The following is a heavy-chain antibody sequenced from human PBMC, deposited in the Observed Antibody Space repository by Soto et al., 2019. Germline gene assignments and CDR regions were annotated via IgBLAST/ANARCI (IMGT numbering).Heavy chain of an antibody. CDR3: ARLGIGWEFPFYY. CDR2: IYHSGST. V-gene: IGHV4-61*08. Sequence: QVQLQESGPGLVKPSETLSLTCIVSGGSVSNDAYYWSWIRQPPGKGLEWIGYIYHSGSTYYNPSLKSRLTISVDTSATQFSLKVSSVTAADTAVYYCARLGIGWEFPFYYLGQGTLVNVSS. D-gene: IGHD1-26*01. J-gene: IGHJ4*02. CDR1: GGSVSNDAYY.